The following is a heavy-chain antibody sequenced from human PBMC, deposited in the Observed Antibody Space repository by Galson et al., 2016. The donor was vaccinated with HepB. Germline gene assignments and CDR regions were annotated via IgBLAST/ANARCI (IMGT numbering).Heavy chain of an antibody. CDR3: ATAYDIPFK. D-gene: IGHD3-9*01. CDR2: IYPGDSDA. Sequence: QSGAEVKKPGESLKISCKVSGYKFDSYWIGWVRQTPGRGLEWMGIIYPGDSDARYSPSFKGQVTMSVDRAVNTVYLQWASLKASDTAMYYCATAYDIPFKWGQGTLVTVSS. CDR1: GYKFDSYW. J-gene: IGHJ4*02. V-gene: IGHV5-51*01.